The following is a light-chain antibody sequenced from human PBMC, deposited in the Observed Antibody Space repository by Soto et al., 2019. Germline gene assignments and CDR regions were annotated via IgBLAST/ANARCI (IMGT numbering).Light chain of an antibody. V-gene: IGKV2-30*02. CDR1: QSLIHSDGNTY. CDR3: MQGTTWPWT. Sequence: DVVMTQSPLSLPVTLGQPASISCRSSQSLIHSDGNTYLTWFQQRPGQSPRRLIYKVSDRDSGVPDRFTGSGSGTDFTLKISRVEAEDVGVYYCMQGTTWPWTFGQGTEVEIK. CDR2: KVS. J-gene: IGKJ1*01.